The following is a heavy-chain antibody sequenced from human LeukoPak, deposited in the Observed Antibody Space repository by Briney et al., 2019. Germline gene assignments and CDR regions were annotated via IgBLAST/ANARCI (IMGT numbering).Heavy chain of an antibody. CDR3: ARDRSNGVGYYYGMDV. V-gene: IGHV4-59*01. Sequence: SETLSLTCTVSGGSISSYYWSWIRQPPGKGLEWIGYIYYSGSTNYNPSLKSRVTISVDTSKNQFSLKLSSVTAADTAVYYCARDRSNGVGYYYGMDVWGQGTTVTVSS. CDR2: IYYSGST. J-gene: IGHJ6*02. CDR1: GGSISSYY. D-gene: IGHD3-10*01.